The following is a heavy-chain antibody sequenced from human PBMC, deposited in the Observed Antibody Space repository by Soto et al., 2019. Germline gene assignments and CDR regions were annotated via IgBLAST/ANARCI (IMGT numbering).Heavy chain of an antibody. CDR2: ISAYNGNT. V-gene: IGHV1-18*01. J-gene: IGHJ6*03. CDR1: GYTFTSYG. Sequence: ASVKVSCTASGYTFTSYGISWVRQAPGQGLEWMGWISAYNGNTNYAQKLQGRVTMTTDTSTSTAYMELRSLRSDDTAVYYCARVTTANYYYYYYMDVWGKGTTVTVSS. CDR3: ARVTTANYYYYYYMDV. D-gene: IGHD4-17*01.